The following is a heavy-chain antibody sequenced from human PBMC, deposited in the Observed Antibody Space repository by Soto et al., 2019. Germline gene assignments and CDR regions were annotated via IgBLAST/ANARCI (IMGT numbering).Heavy chain of an antibody. CDR2: ISSSSSYI. Sequence: DVQLVESGGGLVKPGGSLRLSCAASGFTFSSYSMNWVRQAPGKGLEWVSSISSSSSYIYYAHSVKGRFTISRDNAKNSLYLQMNSLRAEDTAVYYCARGGWLVQSLSDYWGQGTLVTVSS. CDR3: ARGGWLVQSLSDY. CDR1: GFTFSSYS. V-gene: IGHV3-21*01. D-gene: IGHD6-19*01. J-gene: IGHJ4*02.